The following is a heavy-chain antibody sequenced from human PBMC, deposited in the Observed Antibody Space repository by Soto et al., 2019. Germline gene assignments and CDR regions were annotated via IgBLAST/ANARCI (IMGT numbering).Heavy chain of an antibody. D-gene: IGHD2-15*01. CDR1: GFTFSNNG. V-gene: IGHV3-33*01. Sequence: QVQLVESGGGVVQPGRSLRLSCVASGFTFSNNGMHWVRQAPGKGLEWVAVIWYDGINKYYADSVKGRFIISRDNSKNTVYLQMNSLRAEDTAVYYCARDRVQMVDGLDVWGQGTTVTVSS. CDR3: ARDRVQMVDGLDV. CDR2: IWYDGINK. J-gene: IGHJ6*02.